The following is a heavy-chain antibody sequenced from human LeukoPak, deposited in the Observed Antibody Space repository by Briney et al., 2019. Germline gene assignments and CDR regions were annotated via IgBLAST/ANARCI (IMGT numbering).Heavy chain of an antibody. J-gene: IGHJ4*02. D-gene: IGHD3-22*01. Sequence: TGGSLRLSCAASGFTFSSYWMSWVRQAPGKGLEWVSSISRSATTIYYADSVKGRFTISRDNAKNSLYLQMNSLRAEDTAVYYCAREGDDSSGYLDFWGQGTLVTVSS. CDR2: ISRSATTI. CDR3: AREGDDSSGYLDF. CDR1: GFTFSSYW. V-gene: IGHV3-48*04.